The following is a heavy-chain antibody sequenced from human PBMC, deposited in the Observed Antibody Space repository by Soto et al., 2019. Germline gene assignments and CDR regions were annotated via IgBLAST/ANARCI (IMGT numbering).Heavy chain of an antibody. CDR1: GFTFRSYS. Sequence: EVQLMESGGGLVKPGGSLRLSCAASGFTFRSYSMNWVRQAPGTGLEWVSSITSSSNYINYADSVKGRFTISRDNAEKSLFLQMNSLRAEDTAVYYCARVANYDFWSGYYNGPQTRYYYSYMDVWGKGTTVTVSS. J-gene: IGHJ6*03. D-gene: IGHD3-3*01. CDR2: ITSSSNYI. CDR3: ARVANYDFWSGYYNGPQTRYYYSYMDV. V-gene: IGHV3-21*01.